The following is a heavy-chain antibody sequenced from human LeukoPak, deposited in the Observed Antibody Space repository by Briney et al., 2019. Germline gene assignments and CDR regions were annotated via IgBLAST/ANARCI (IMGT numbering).Heavy chain of an antibody. V-gene: IGHV1-69*06. J-gene: IGHJ4*02. CDR2: IIPIFGTT. D-gene: IGHD3-22*01. CDR1: GGTFNSYA. CDR3: ASPAHYYDSSGYQFDY. Sequence: ASVKVSCKASGGTFNSYAISWVRQAPGQGLEWMGGIIPIFGTTNYARKFRGRVTLTADKSTRTAYMELSSLRSEDTAVYYCASPAHYYDSSGYQFDYWGQGTLVTVSS.